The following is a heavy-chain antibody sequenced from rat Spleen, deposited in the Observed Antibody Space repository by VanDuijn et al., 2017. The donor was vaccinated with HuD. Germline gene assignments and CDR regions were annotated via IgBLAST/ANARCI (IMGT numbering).Heavy chain of an antibody. CDR2: IWTDGST. CDR1: GFSVTSYH. D-gene: IGHD1-9*01. J-gene: IGHJ2*01. V-gene: IGHV2-43*01. Sequence: QVQLKESGPGLVQPSQTLSLACTVSGFSVTSYHVHWVRQPSGKGLEWMGVIWTDGSTEYNSALKSRLSVSRDTSKSQVFLKMNSLQTEDTATYYWARENMYYGYNYFDYWGQGVMVTVSS. CDR3: ARENMYYGYNYFDY.